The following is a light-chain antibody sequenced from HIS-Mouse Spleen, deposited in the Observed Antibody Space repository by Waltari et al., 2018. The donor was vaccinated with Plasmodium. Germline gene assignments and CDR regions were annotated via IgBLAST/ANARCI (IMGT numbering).Light chain of an antibody. CDR3: NSRDSSGTHGV. V-gene: IGLV3-19*01. Sequence: SSELTQDPAVSVALGQTVRITCQGDSLRSYYASWYQQKPGQAPVLVIYGKNNRPSGIPDRFSGSSSGNTASLTITGAQAEDEAGYYCNSRDSSGTHGVFGGGTKLTVL. CDR2: GKN. CDR1: SLRSYY. J-gene: IGLJ2*01.